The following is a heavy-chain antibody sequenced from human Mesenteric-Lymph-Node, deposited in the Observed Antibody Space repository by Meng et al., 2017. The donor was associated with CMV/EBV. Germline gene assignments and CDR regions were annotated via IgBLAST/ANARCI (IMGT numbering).Heavy chain of an antibody. V-gene: IGHV4-34*01. Sequence: GQLQPWGAGWLKPSETLSLTCAVYGGSFSGYYWSWIRQPPGKGLEWIGEINHSGSTNYNPSLKSRVTISVDTSKNQFSLKLSSVTAADTAVYYCARHQRWLKSEGGFNYWGQGTLVTVSS. CDR2: INHSGST. CDR1: GGSFSGYY. D-gene: IGHD4-23*01. CDR3: ARHQRWLKSEGGFNY. J-gene: IGHJ4*02.